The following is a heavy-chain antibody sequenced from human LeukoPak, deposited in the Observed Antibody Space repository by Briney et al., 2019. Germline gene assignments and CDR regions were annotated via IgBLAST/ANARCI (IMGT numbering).Heavy chain of an antibody. CDR2: ISGSGGST. Sequence: PGGSLRLSCAASGFTFSSYAMSWVRQAPGKGLEWVSAISGSGGSTYYADSVKGRFTISRDNSKNTLYLQMNSLRAEDTAVYYWAKDHPPMYCSGGSGYSDDYWGQGTLVTVSS. J-gene: IGHJ4*02. V-gene: IGHV3-23*01. CDR3: AKDHPPMYCSGGSGYSDDY. D-gene: IGHD2-15*01. CDR1: GFTFSSYA.